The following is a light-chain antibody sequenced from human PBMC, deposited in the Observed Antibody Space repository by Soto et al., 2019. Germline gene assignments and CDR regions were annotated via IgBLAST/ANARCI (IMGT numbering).Light chain of an antibody. V-gene: IGKV3-11*01. J-gene: IGKJ1*01. CDR2: DAS. CDR3: QQRSNWLWT. Sequence: IVMTQSPGTLSLSPGERATLSCRASQSVSSNLAWYQQKPGQAPRLLIYDASNRATGIPVRFSGSGSGTDYTLTITNLESEDFAVYYCQQRSNWLWTFGQGTKVDI. CDR1: QSVSSN.